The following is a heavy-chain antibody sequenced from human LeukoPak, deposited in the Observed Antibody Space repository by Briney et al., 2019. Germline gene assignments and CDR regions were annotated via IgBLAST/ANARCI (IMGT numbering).Heavy chain of an antibody. D-gene: IGHD3-10*01. CDR3: VKAGYGELLRFDY. J-gene: IGHJ4*02. CDR2: ISYDGSDK. Sequence: QTGGSLRLSCAASGFSFSTYGMHWVRQAPGKGLEWVAVISYDGSDKYYGDSVKGRFTISRDNSKNTLYLQMHSLRTEDTAVYYCVKAGYGELLRFDYWGQGTLVTVSS. CDR1: GFSFSTYG. V-gene: IGHV3-30*18.